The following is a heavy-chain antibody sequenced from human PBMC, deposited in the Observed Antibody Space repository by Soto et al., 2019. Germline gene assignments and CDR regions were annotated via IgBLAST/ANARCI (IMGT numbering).Heavy chain of an antibody. J-gene: IGHJ5*02. D-gene: IGHD3-3*01. CDR3: ARDFWLIAPFDP. CDR2: ISSSSSYI. V-gene: IGHV3-21*01. Sequence: PGGSLRLSCAASGFTFSSYSMNWVRQAPGKGLEWVSSISSSSSYIYYADSVKGRFTISRDNAKNSLYLQMNSLRAEDTAVYYCARDFWLIAPFDPSGQGTLVTVSS. CDR1: GFTFSSYS.